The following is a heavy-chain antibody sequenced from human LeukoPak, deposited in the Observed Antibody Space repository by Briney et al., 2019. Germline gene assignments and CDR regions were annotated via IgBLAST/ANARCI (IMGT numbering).Heavy chain of an antibody. V-gene: IGHV1-69*05. CDR3: ARVTYYYDSSGYYHDAFDI. J-gene: IGHJ3*02. CDR2: IIPIFGTA. CDR1: GGTFSSYA. D-gene: IGHD3-22*01. Sequence: GGSVKVSCKASGGTFSSYAISWVRQAPGQGLEWTGRIIPIFGTANYAQKFQGRVTITTDESTSTAYMELSSLRSEDTAVYYCARVTYYYDSSGYYHDAFDIWGQGTMVTVSS.